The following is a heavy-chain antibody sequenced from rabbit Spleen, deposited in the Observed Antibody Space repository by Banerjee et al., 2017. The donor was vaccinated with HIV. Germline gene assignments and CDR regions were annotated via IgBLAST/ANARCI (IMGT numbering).Heavy chain of an antibody. Sequence: QEQLEESGGGLVKPEGSLTLTCKASGFSFSDRDVMCWVRQAPGKGLEWIACINTATAKAVYASWAKGRFTISKTSSTTVTLQMTSLTAADTATYFCARNYVNAFDPWGQGTLVTVS. V-gene: IGHV1S45*01. J-gene: IGHJ2*01. D-gene: IGHD1-1*01. CDR1: GFSFSDRDV. CDR3: ARNYVNAFDP. CDR2: INTATAKA.